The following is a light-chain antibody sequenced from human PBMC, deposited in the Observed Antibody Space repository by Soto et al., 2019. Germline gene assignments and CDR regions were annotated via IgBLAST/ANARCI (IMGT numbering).Light chain of an antibody. CDR3: QQYGGSLP. V-gene: IGKV3-20*01. J-gene: IGKJ4*01. CDR2: GAS. Sequence: EIVLTQSPGTLSLSPGESATLSCRASQSVRHDYLAWYQQKPCRAPRLVIYGASNRASCVPDRFSGSGSGTDFTLTISRLEPEDFAVYYCQQYGGSLPFGGGTKVDIK. CDR1: QSVRHDY.